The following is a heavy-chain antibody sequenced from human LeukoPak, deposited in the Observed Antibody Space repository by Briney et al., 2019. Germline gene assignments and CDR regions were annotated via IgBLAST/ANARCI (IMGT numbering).Heavy chain of an antibody. CDR1: GYTFTNYA. CDR2: ISAYNDNT. V-gene: IGHV1-18*01. Sequence: ASVKVSCKASGYTFTNYAISWVRQAPGQGLEWMGWISAYNDNTNYVQKFQGRVTTTTDTSTTTAYLELRSLRSDDTAVYYCARAPMAAATRVDYWGQGTLVTVSS. CDR3: ARAPMAAATRVDY. J-gene: IGHJ4*02. D-gene: IGHD2-15*01.